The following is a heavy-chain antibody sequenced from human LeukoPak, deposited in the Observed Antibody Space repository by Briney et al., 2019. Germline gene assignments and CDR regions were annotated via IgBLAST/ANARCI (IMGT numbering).Heavy chain of an antibody. CDR2: INHSGST. V-gene: IGHV4-34*01. D-gene: IGHD2-21*02. CDR3: ARTRYIVVVTAGPWCFDL. CDR1: GGSFSGYY. Sequence: PSETLSLTCAVYGGSFSGYYWSWIRQPPGKGLEWIGEINHSGSTNYNPSLKSRVTISVDTSKNQFSLKLSSVTAADTAVYYCARTRYIVVVTAGPWCFDLWGRGTLVTVSS. J-gene: IGHJ2*01.